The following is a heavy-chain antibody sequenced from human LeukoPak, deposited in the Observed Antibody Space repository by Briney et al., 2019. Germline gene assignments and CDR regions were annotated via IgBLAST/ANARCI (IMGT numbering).Heavy chain of an antibody. CDR2: IISDGSSA. J-gene: IGHJ4*02. V-gene: IGHV3-74*01. Sequence: GGSLRLSCAASGFTFSDYWMHWVRQAPGKGMVWVSRIISDGSSASYADFVKGRFTISRDNAKNTLYLQINSLRAEDTAVYFCARGSHYSPDYWGQGTLVTVSS. CDR3: ARGSHYSPDY. CDR1: GFTFSDYW. D-gene: IGHD3-10*01.